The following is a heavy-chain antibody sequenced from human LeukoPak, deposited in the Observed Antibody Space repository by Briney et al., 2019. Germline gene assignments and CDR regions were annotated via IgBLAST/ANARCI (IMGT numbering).Heavy chain of an antibody. Sequence: PGGSLRLSCAASGFTFSSAWMSWVRQAPGKGLEWVGRIKSKTDGGTTDYAAPVKGRFTISRDDSKNTLYLQMNSLKTEDTAVYYCTTETLNTYSGSYYFDYWGQGTLVTVSS. V-gene: IGHV3-15*01. J-gene: IGHJ4*02. CDR3: TTETLNTYSGSYYFDY. D-gene: IGHD1-26*01. CDR2: IKSKTDGGTT. CDR1: GFTFSSAW.